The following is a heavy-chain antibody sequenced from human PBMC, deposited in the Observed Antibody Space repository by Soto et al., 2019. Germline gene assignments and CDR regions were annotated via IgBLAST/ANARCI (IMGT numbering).Heavy chain of an antibody. V-gene: IGHV3-23*01. CDR2: ISVTGTRT. Sequence: EVHLLESGGDLVHPGGSLRLSCAASGFIFSNYAMTWVRQVPGKGLEWVSTISVTGTRTHYADSVEGRFTISRDNFKSTLFLQMNSLRAADTAIYYCAIDYSTGYADFWGQGTLVTVS. CDR3: AIDYSTGYADF. J-gene: IGHJ4*02. CDR1: GFIFSNYA. D-gene: IGHD5-12*01.